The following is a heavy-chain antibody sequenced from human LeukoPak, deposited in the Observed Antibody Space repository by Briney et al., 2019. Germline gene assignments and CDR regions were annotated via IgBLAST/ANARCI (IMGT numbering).Heavy chain of an antibody. CDR2: ISYDGSNK. Sequence: QPGGSLRLSCAASGFTFSSYGMHWVRQAPGKGLEWVAVISYDGSNKYYADSVKGRFTISRDNSKNTLYLQMNSLRAEDTAVYYCAKDRVLVTWGQGTLVTVSS. CDR3: AKDRVLVT. D-gene: IGHD6-6*01. V-gene: IGHV3-30*18. J-gene: IGHJ5*02. CDR1: GFTFSSYG.